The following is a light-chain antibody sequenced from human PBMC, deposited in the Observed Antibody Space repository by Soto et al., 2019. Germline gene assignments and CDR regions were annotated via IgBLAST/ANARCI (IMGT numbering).Light chain of an antibody. V-gene: IGLV2-11*01. CDR2: DVS. CDR3: CSYAGSLWV. J-gene: IGLJ3*02. CDR1: SSDVGGYSY. Sequence: QSVLTQPRSVSGSPGQSVTISCTGTSSDVGGYSYVSWYQQHPGKAPKLMIYDVSKRPSGVPDRFSGSKSGNTASLTISGLQAEDEADYYCCSYAGSLWVFGGGTKLTVL.